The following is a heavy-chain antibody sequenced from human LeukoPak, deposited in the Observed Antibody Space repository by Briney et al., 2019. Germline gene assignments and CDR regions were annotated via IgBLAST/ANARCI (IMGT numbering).Heavy chain of an antibody. D-gene: IGHD4-23*01. J-gene: IGHJ4*02. Sequence: KPSETLSLTCTVSGGSISSSSYYWGWIRQPPGKGLEWIWSIYSSGSTYYNPSLKSRVTISVDTSKNQFSLKLSSVTAADTAVYYCAISARMVTDYWGQGTLVTVSS. V-gene: IGHV4-39*01. CDR2: IYSSGST. CDR1: GGSISSSSYY. CDR3: AISARMVTDY.